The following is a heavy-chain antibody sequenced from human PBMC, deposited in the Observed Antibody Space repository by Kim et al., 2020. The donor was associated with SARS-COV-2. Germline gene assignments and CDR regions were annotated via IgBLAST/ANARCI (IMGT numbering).Heavy chain of an antibody. D-gene: IGHD4-17*01. V-gene: IGHV3-30*18. CDR3: AKELDDYGDYLGP. J-gene: IGHJ5*02. CDR1: GFTFSSYG. CDR2: ISYDGSNK. Sequence: GGSLRLSCAASGFTFSSYGMHWVRQAPGKGLEWVAVISYDGSNKYYADSVKGRFTISRDNSKNTLYLQMNSLRAEDTAVYYCAKELDDYGDYLGPWGQGTLVTVSS.